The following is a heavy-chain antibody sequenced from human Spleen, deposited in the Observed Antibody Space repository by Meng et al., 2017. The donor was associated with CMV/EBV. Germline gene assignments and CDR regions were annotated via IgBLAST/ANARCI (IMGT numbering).Heavy chain of an antibody. CDR1: GFTFSSYG. J-gene: IGHJ6*02. Sequence: GESLKISCAASGFTFSSYGMHWVRQAPGKGLEWVAVISYDGSNKNYADSVKGRFTISRDNSKSTLNLQMNSLRAEDTAVYYCAKGGSSSPEDVWGQGTTVTVSS. CDR3: AKGGSSSPEDV. D-gene: IGHD6-6*01. V-gene: IGHV3-30-3*01. CDR2: ISYDGSNK.